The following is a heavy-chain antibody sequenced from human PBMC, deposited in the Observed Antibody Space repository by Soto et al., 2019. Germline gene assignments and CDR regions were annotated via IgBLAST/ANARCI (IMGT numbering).Heavy chain of an antibody. CDR3: ARGHLTAAVDI. Sequence: GGSLSLSCAASGFTFSSYAMHWVRQAPGKGLEWVAVISYDGSNKYYADSVKGRFTISRDNSKNTLYLQMNSLRAEDTAVYYCARGHLTAAVDIWAQGTLVTVSS. CDR1: GFTFSSYA. J-gene: IGHJ4*02. D-gene: IGHD6-13*01. CDR2: ISYDGSNK. V-gene: IGHV3-30-3*01.